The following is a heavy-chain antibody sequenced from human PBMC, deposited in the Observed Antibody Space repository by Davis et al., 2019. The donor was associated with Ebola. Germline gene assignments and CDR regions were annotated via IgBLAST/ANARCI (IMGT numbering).Heavy chain of an antibody. V-gene: IGHV4-34*01. CDR3: AREEYSSSVFDY. J-gene: IGHJ4*02. CDR2: INHSGST. D-gene: IGHD6-6*01. Sequence: SETLSLTCAVYGGSFSGYYWSWIRQPPGKGLEWIGEINHSGSTNYNPSLKSRVTISVDTSKNQFSLKLSSVTAADTAVYYCAREEYSSSVFDYWGQGILVTVSS. CDR1: GGSFSGYY.